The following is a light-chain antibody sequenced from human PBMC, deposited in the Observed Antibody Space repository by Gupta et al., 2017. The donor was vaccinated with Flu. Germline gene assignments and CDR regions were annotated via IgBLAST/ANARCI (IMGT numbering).Light chain of an antibody. Sequence: QSALTQPASVSGSPGQSITISCTGTTSDVGGYNSVSWYQQRPGTAPNLMIYDVSNRPSGMSNRFSGSKSGTTAALTISGLQAEDEADYYCSSYTSGSTLVVAFGGGTKLTVL. CDR3: SSYTSGSTLVVA. CDR1: TSDVGGYNS. CDR2: DVS. V-gene: IGLV2-14*01. J-gene: IGLJ2*01.